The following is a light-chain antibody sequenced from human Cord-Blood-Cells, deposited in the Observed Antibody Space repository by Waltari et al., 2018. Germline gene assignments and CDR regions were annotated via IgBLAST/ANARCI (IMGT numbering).Light chain of an antibody. CDR2: EVS. V-gene: IGKV2-29*02. CDR3: MQGIHLPQT. CDR1: QSLLQSDGKTY. Sequence: DIVMTQTPLSLSVTPGQPASISCKSSQSLLQSDGKTYLYWYLQKPGQSPQLLIYEVSSRFSGQPDRVSGSGSGTDFTLKISRVEAEDVGVYYCMQGIHLPQTFGQGTKVEIK. J-gene: IGKJ1*01.